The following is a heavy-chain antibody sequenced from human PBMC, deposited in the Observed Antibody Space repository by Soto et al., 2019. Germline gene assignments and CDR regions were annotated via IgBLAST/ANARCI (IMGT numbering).Heavy chain of an antibody. Sequence: ELQLLESGGGLVQPGGSQRLSCTASGFTFSSYALSWVRQAPGKGLEWVSSISGSGGSTYYADSVKGRVTISRDNSKNTLYLQVSSLRAEDTAVYYCAKESLKTPVTGPVDDWGQGTVFTVAS. D-gene: IGHD6-19*01. CDR1: GFTFSSYA. CDR3: AKESLKTPVTGPVDD. J-gene: IGHJ4*02. V-gene: IGHV3-23*01. CDR2: ISGSGGST.